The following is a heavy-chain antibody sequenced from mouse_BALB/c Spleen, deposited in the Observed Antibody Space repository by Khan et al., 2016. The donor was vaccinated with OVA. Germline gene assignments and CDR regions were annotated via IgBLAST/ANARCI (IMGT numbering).Heavy chain of an antibody. CDR3: ATSFYGKRYYAIEY. CDR2: IWAGGST. Sequence: VKLLESGPGLVAPSQSLSITCTVSGFSLTTYGVNWVRQPPGKGLEWLGVIWAGGSTNYNSALMSRLSISKDKSTSQVFLRMNSLQTDDTAVYYCATSFYGKRYYAIEYWGQGTSGTVSS. CDR1: GFSLTTYG. D-gene: IGHD2-1*01. J-gene: IGHJ4*01. V-gene: IGHV2-9*02.